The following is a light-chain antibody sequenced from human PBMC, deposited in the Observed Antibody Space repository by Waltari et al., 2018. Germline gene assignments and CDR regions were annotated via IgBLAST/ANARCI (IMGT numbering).Light chain of an antibody. J-gene: IGKJ3*01. Sequence: DIQMTQSPSSLSASVGDSVTITCRASQSISSYLNWYQQKPGKAPKLLIYAASSLQSGVPSRFSGSGSGTDFTLTISSLQPEDFATYYCQQSYSTPVTFGPGTKGDIK. CDR1: QSISSY. CDR3: QQSYSTPVT. V-gene: IGKV1-39*01. CDR2: AAS.